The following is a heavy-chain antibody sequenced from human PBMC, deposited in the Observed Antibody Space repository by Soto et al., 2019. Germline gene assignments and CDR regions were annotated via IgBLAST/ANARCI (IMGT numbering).Heavy chain of an antibody. J-gene: IGHJ4*02. D-gene: IGHD5-18*01. V-gene: IGHV3-30-3*01. CDR2: ISYDGSNK. Sequence: QVQLVESGGGVVQPGRSLRLSCAASGFTFSSYAMHWVRQAPGKGLEWVAVISYDGSNKYYADSVKGRFTISRDNSKNTLYLQMNSLRAEDTAVYYCARRDTAMGMDVDYRGQGTLVTVSS. CDR1: GFTFSSYA. CDR3: ARRDTAMGMDVDY.